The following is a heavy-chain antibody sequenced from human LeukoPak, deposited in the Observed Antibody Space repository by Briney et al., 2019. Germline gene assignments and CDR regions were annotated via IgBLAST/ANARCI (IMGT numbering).Heavy chain of an antibody. CDR1: GYTFTSYY. J-gene: IGHJ3*02. V-gene: IGHV1-46*01. D-gene: IGHD5-24*01. CDR3: ARDVPGATITRDAFDI. CDR2: INPSGGST. Sequence: ASVKVSCKASGYTFTSYYMHWVRQAPGQGLEWMGIINPSGGSTSYAQKFQGRVTMTRDTSTSTVYMELSSLRSEDTAVYYCARDVPGATITRDAFDIWGQGTMVTVSS.